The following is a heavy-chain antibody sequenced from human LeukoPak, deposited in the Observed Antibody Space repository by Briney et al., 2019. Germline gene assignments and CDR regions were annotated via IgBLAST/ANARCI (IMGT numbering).Heavy chain of an antibody. J-gene: IGHJ6*02. CDR2: MRPDTGFT. D-gene: IGHD6-13*01. CDR1: GYTFSSHN. Sequence: ASVKVSCKASGYTFSSHNINWVRQVSGHRLEWMGWMRPDTGFTGYAQKFRGRVTMTRDTSTNTSYMELSSLRSDDTAVYYCARVPYSSSWPYYYYYYGMDVWGQGTTVTVSS. CDR3: ARVPYSSSWPYYYYYYGMDV. V-gene: IGHV1-8*01.